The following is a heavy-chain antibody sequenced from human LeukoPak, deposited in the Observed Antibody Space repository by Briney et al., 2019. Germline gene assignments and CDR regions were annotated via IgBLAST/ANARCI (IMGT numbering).Heavy chain of an antibody. Sequence: SETLSLTCTVSGGSISSYYWSWIRQPPGKGLEWIGCIYYSGSTNYNPSLKSRVTISVDTSKNQFSLKLSSVTAADTAVYYCASLAVGKRSVDYWGQGTLVTVSS. CDR3: ASLAVGKRSVDY. CDR1: GGSISSYY. V-gene: IGHV4-59*01. D-gene: IGHD6-19*01. J-gene: IGHJ4*02. CDR2: IYYSGST.